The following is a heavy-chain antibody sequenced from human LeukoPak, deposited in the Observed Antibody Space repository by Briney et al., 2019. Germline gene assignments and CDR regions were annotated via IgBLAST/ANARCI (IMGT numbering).Heavy chain of an antibody. CDR1: GFTFSSYW. D-gene: IGHD3-22*01. CDR3: ARDYYDSSGYYYFY. J-gene: IGHJ4*02. CDR2: INQDGSQK. V-gene: IGHV3-7*03. Sequence: HPGGSLRLSCAVSGFTFSSYWLSWVRQAPGKGLEWVANINQDGSQKYYIDSVKGRFTISRDNAKNSLYLQMNSLRADDTAVYYCARDYYDSSGYYYFYWGQGTLVTVSS.